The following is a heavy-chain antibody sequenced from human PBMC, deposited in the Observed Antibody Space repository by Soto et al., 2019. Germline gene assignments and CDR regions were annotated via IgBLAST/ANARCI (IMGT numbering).Heavy chain of an antibody. CDR3: ARDSCSGGSCYSFGAFDI. J-gene: IGHJ3*02. Sequence: GASVKVSCKASGYTFTSYYMHWVRQAPGQGLEWMGIINPSGGSTSYAQKFQGRVTMTRDTSTSTAYMELRSLRSDDTAAYYCARDSCSGGSCYSFGAFDIWGQGTMVTV. V-gene: IGHV1-46*01. CDR2: INPSGGST. CDR1: GYTFTSYY. D-gene: IGHD2-15*01.